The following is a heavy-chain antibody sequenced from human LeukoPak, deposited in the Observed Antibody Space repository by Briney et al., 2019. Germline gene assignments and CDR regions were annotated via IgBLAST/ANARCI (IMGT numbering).Heavy chain of an antibody. Sequence: SETLPLTCTVSGGSISSSSYYWGWIRQPPGKGLEWIGSIYYSGSTYYNPSLKSRVTISVDTSKNQFSLKLSSVTAADTAVYYCARHASITGDSSGYYYPFDYWGQGTLVTVSS. CDR2: IYYSGST. J-gene: IGHJ4*02. D-gene: IGHD3-22*01. CDR3: ARHASITGDSSGYYYPFDY. CDR1: GGSISSSSYY. V-gene: IGHV4-39*01.